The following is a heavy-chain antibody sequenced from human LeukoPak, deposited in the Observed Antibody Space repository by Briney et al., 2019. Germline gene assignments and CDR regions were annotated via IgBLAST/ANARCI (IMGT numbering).Heavy chain of an antibody. CDR1: GFTFTGYQ. Sequence: ASVKVSCKTSGFTFTGYQMHWVRQAPGQGLEWMGRINPTNEVANYAQKFQGWVSMTRDRSIDTVYMELSRLTSDDTAMYYCARESPLGYCSAGSCYSSHFDYWGQGTLVIVSS. D-gene: IGHD2-15*01. CDR2: INPTNEVA. J-gene: IGHJ4*02. CDR3: ARESPLGYCSAGSCYSSHFDY. V-gene: IGHV1-2*04.